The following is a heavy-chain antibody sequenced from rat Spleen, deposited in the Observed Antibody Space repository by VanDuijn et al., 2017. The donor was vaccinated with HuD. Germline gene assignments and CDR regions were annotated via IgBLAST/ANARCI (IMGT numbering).Heavy chain of an antibody. CDR2: IIYDGSNT. CDR1: GFTFSDYA. V-gene: IGHV5-17*01. CDR3: ARLPRGFSSYGWFAY. D-gene: IGHD1-2*01. J-gene: IGHJ3*01. Sequence: EMQLVESGGGLVQPGRSLKLSCAASGFTFSDYAMAWVRQAPKRGLEWVATIIYDGSNTFYRDSVKGRFTISRDNAKNTLYLQVDSLRSEDTATYYCARLPRGFSSYGWFAYWGQGTLVTVSS.